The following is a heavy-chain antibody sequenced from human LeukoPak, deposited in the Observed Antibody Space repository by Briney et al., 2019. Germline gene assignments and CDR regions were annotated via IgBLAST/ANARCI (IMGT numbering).Heavy chain of an antibody. CDR2: IIPIFGTA. D-gene: IGHD1-26*01. J-gene: IGHJ5*02. CDR3: ARGGHSGSYSWFDP. V-gene: IGHV1-69*01. Sequence: ASVEVSCKASGGTFSSYAISWVRQAPGQGLEWMGGIIPIFGTANYAQKFQGRVTITADESTSTAYMELSSLRSEDTAVYYCARGGHSGSYSWFDPWGQGTLVTVSS. CDR1: GGTFSSYA.